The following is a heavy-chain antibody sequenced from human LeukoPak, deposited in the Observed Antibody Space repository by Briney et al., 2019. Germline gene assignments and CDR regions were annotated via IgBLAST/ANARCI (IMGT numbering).Heavy chain of an antibody. Sequence: GGSLTPSCEASGFTFSNYWMTWVRQAPGKGLEWVANIKQHESETYYADSVKGRFTLSRDNARHSLFLQMKYVGVDDTAVYYCARGGVTGSADYWGQGTMVTVSS. J-gene: IGHJ4*02. CDR3: ARGGVTGSADY. CDR2: IKQHESET. V-gene: IGHV3-7*01. D-gene: IGHD1-1*01. CDR1: GFTFSNYW.